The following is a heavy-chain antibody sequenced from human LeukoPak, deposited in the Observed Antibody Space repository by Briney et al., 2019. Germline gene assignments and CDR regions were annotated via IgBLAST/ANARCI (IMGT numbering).Heavy chain of an antibody. CDR2: IKQDGSEK. D-gene: IGHD5-18*01. CDR3: ARASGYSYGSDAFDI. Sequence: GGSLRLSCAASGFTFSSYWMSWVRQAPGKGLEWVANIKQDGSEKYYVDSVKGRFTISRDNAKNSLYLQMNSLRGEDTAVYYCARASGYSYGSDAFDIWGQGTMVTVSS. V-gene: IGHV3-7*01. CDR1: GFTFSSYW. J-gene: IGHJ3*02.